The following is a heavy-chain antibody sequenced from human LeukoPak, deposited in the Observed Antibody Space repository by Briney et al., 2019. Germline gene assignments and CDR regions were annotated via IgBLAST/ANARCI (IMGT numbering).Heavy chain of an antibody. V-gene: IGHV4-61*01. CDR3: ARLWDSALDI. D-gene: IGHD1-26*01. CDR2: IYYSGST. J-gene: IGHJ3*02. Sequence: SETLSLTCTVSGGSVSSGSYYWSWIRQPPGKGLEWIGYIYYSGSTNYNPSLKSRVTISVDTSKNQFSLKLSSVTAADTAVYYCARLWDSALDIWGQGTMVTVSS. CDR1: GGSVSSGSYY.